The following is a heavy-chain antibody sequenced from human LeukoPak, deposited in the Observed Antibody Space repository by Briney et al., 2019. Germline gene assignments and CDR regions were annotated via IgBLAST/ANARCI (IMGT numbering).Heavy chain of an antibody. CDR1: GFTFSSYS. D-gene: IGHD6-13*01. CDR3: ARATLSEIIAAEAFFDY. Sequence: PGGSLRLSCAASGFTFSSYSLNWVRQAPGKGLEWVSSISGSSSYIYCAGSVKGRFTISRDSAKNSLYLQMNSLRAEDTAVYYCARATLSEIIAAEAFFDYWGQGTLVTVSS. V-gene: IGHV3-21*01. J-gene: IGHJ4*02. CDR2: ISGSSSYI.